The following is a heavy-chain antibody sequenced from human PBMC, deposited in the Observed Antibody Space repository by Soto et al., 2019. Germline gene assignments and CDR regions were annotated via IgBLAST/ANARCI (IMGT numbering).Heavy chain of an antibody. J-gene: IGHJ4*02. CDR1: GFTFSDYY. CDR2: IGGSGDTK. CDR3: AKYCSSDVCFDY. D-gene: IGHD2-8*01. V-gene: IGHV3-11*04. Sequence: PGGSLRLSCAASGFTFSDYYMSWIRQAPGKGLEWLSYIGGSGDTKYYADSVKGRFTISRDNAKNSLYLQMSSLRDEDTAVYYCAKYCSSDVCFDYWGQGTLVTVSS.